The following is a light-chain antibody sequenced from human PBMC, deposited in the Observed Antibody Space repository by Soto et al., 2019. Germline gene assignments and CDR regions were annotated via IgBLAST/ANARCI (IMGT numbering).Light chain of an antibody. V-gene: IGKV3-15*01. J-gene: IGKJ4*01. CDR2: ATS. CDR1: QSVANN. CDR3: QQYGDWPLT. Sequence: EIVVTQSPATLSVSPGERATLSCRASQSVANNFAWYQQKPGQAPRLLIFATSTRATGVPARFSGSGSGTEFTLSISSLQSEDFAVYYCQQYGDWPLTFGGGAKVEIE.